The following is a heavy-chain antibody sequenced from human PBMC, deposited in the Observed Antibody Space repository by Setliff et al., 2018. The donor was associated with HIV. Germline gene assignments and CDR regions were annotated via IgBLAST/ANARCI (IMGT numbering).Heavy chain of an antibody. CDR1: GDTFSTHA. CDR3: VRGVQSPPHYSYYYMDV. J-gene: IGHJ6*03. Sequence: SVKVSCKASGDTFSTHAINWVRQAPGQGLDWMGRIIPILGVANYAQRFQGKVTITADKSTSTAYMELTSLRFDDTAMYYCVRGVQSPPHYSYYYMDVWGEGTMVTVSS. D-gene: IGHD3-3*01. CDR2: IIPILGVA. V-gene: IGHV1-69*04.